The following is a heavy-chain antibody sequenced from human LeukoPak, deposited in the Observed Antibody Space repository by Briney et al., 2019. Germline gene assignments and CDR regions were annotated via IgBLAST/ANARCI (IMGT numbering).Heavy chain of an antibody. CDR1: GFTFSSYE. D-gene: IGHD5-18*01. CDR3: ARPSGTALVISPLDY. V-gene: IGHV3-48*03. Sequence: PGGSLRLSCAASGFTFSSYEMNWVRQAPGKGLEWVSYISPSGSTIYYADSVKGRFTISRDNAKNSLYLQMNNLRAEDTAVYYCARPSGTALVISPLDYWGQGTLVTVS. J-gene: IGHJ4*02. CDR2: ISPSGSTI.